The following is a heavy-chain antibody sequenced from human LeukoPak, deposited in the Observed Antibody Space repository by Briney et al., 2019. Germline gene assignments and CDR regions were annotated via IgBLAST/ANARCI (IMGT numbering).Heavy chain of an antibody. D-gene: IGHD4-17*01. Sequence: SGTLSVTCVVSGVSISRSDWWSWVRQSPGKGLEWSGGILYSGGTKYNPALKARVTISRHKSKNQFSLHLNSVTAADTAMYFCTRLNDYGDWLDLWGQGSLVTVSS. CDR3: TRLNDYGDWLDL. J-gene: IGHJ5*02. CDR2: ILYSGGT. V-gene: IGHV4-4*02. CDR1: GVSISRSDW.